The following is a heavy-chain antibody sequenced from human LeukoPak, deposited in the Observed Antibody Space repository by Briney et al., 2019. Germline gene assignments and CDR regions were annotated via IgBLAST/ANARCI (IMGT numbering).Heavy chain of an antibody. CDR1: GFTFSSYC. J-gene: IGHJ4*02. Sequence: PGGSVRLSCAPSGFTFSSYCMHWVRQAPGEGLVWVSRIKSDGSWTEYAGSVRGRFTISRDNAKNTLYLQMNSLRAEDTAVYYCARDADRIVVAGFDYRGQGTLVTVSS. V-gene: IGHV3-74*03. CDR3: ARDADRIVVAGFDY. CDR2: IKSDGSWT. D-gene: IGHD6-19*01.